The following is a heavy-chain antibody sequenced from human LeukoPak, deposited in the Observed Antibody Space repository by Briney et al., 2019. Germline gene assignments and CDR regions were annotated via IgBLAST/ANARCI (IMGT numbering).Heavy chain of an antibody. CDR3: ARDRIAARPSSYYFDY. Sequence: PGGSLRFSCAASGFTFSSYWMHWVRQAPGKGLVWVSRINSDGSSTSYADSVKGRFTISRDNAKNTLYLQMNSLRAEDTAVYYCARDRIAARPSSYYFDYWGQGTLVTVSS. D-gene: IGHD6-6*01. V-gene: IGHV3-74*01. J-gene: IGHJ4*02. CDR1: GFTFSSYW. CDR2: INSDGSST.